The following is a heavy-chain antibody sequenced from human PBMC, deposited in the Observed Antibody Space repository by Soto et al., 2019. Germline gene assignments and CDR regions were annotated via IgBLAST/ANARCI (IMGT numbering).Heavy chain of an antibody. Sequence: EPLPHTYTISGCNIISPSHYWGRDRPPAGKGLDWIGSIFFTGRTYYTPSLKSRVTISADTSKNQFSLTLSSVTAADTAVYFCAGQTFTIAAASSGRSNWLDPWAPGTLVT. CDR3: AGQTFTIAAASSGRSNWLDP. J-gene: IGHJ5*02. D-gene: IGHD6-25*01. V-gene: IGHV4-39*01. CDR2: IFFTGRT. CDR1: GCNIISPSHY.